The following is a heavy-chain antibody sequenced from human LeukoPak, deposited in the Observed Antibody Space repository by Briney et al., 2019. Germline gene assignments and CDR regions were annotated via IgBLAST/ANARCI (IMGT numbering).Heavy chain of an antibody. D-gene: IGHD6-25*01. Sequence: GGSLRLSCAASGFTFTDYYMSWARQAPGKGLEWVSCISSSGYTTYYADSVKGRVTISRDNAKNSLFLQMNSLRAEDTAVYYCAKVAGLDAFDIWGQGTMVTVSS. CDR2: ISSSGYTT. CDR3: AKVAGLDAFDI. CDR1: GFTFTDYY. J-gene: IGHJ3*02. V-gene: IGHV3-11*01.